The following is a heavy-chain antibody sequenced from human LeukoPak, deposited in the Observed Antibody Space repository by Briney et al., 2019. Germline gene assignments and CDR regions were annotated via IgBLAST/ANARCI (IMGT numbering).Heavy chain of an antibody. CDR3: ARDRRPWFGSPRDAFDI. Sequence: GESLRLSCAASGFTFSSYGMNWVRQAPGKGLEWVSSISSSSSYIYYADSVKGRFTISRDNAKNSLYLQMNSLRAEDTAVYYCARDRRPWFGSPRDAFDIWGQGTMVTVSS. D-gene: IGHD3-10*01. CDR1: GFTFSSYG. J-gene: IGHJ3*02. V-gene: IGHV3-21*01. CDR2: ISSSSSYI.